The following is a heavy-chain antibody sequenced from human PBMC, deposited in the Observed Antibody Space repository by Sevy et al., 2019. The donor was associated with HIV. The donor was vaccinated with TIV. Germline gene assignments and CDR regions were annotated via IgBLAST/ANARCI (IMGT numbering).Heavy chain of an antibody. D-gene: IGHD6-19*01. CDR1: GFTFSNYW. Sequence: GGSLRLSCAVSGFTFSNYWMSWVRQAPGKGLEWVANINEDRSEKYYMGSVKGRFTISRDNTRNSLYLEMNNLRTEDTAVYYCASSVNSGWSGAFDIWGQGTMVTVSS. V-gene: IGHV3-7*01. CDR3: ASSVNSGWSGAFDI. CDR2: INEDRSEK. J-gene: IGHJ3*02.